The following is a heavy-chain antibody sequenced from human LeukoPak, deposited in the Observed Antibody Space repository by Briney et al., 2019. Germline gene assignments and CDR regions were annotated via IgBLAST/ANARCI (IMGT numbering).Heavy chain of an antibody. J-gene: IGHJ6*04. CDR1: GFSLSTSGVG. Sequence: SGPTLVKPTQTLTLTCTFSGFSLSTSGVGVASIRQPPGKALEWLVLIYWDGNKRYSPSLKTRLTITKDTSKNQVVLTMTNMDPVDTGTYYCARTFCGGDCYVSGYYYGMDVWGKGTTVTVSS. CDR2: IYWDGNK. D-gene: IGHD2-21*02. V-gene: IGHV2-5*02. CDR3: ARTFCGGDCYVSGYYYGMDV.